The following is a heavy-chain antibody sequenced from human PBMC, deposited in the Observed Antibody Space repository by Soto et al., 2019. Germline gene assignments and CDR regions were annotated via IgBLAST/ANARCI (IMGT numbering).Heavy chain of an antibody. CDR3: ARDIKGNYYYYYGMDV. CDR2: ISYDGSNK. CDR1: GFTFSSYA. J-gene: IGHJ6*02. Sequence: QVQLVESGGGVVQPGRSLRLSCAASGFTFSSYAMHWVRQAPGKGLEWVAVISYDGSNKYYADSVKGRFTISRDNSKNTLYLEMNSMRAEDTAVYYCARDIKGNYYYYYGMDVLGQGTTVTVSS. V-gene: IGHV3-30-3*01.